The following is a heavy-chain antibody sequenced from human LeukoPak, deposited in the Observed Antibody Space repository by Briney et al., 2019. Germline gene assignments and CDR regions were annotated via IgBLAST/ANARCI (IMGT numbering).Heavy chain of an antibody. J-gene: IGHJ4*02. Sequence: SETLSLTCTVSGGSISSYYWSWTRQPPGKGLEWIGYIYYSGSTNYNPSLKSRVTISVDTSKNQFSLKLSSVTAADTAVYYCAREESYYFDYWGQGTLVTVSS. CDR2: IYYSGST. CDR1: GGSISSYY. CDR3: AREESYYFDY. V-gene: IGHV4-59*01.